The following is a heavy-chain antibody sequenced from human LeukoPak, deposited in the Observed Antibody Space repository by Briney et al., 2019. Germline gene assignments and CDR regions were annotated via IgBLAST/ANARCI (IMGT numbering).Heavy chain of an antibody. CDR3: ARVGSGSRSFDY. D-gene: IGHD2-15*01. J-gene: IGHJ4*02. Sequence: SETLSLTCTVSGGSISSYYWSWIRQPPGKGLEWIGYIYYSGSTNYNPSLKSRVTISVDTSKNQFSLKLNSVTAADTAVYYCARVGSGSRSFDYWGQGTLVTVSS. CDR1: GGSISSYY. CDR2: IYYSGST. V-gene: IGHV4-59*08.